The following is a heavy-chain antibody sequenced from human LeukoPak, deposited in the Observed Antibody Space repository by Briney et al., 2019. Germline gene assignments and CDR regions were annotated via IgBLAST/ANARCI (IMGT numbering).Heavy chain of an antibody. V-gene: IGHV4-61*02. J-gene: IGHJ4*02. CDR3: ARATYLYDSSGYYWPFDY. CDR1: GGSISSGNYY. D-gene: IGHD3-22*01. CDR2: VGST. Sequence: SQTLSLTCTVSGGSISSGNYYWSWIRQPAGRGLEWIGRVGSTNNNPSLKSRVTISVDTSKNQFSLKLSSVTAADTAVYYCARATYLYDSSGYYWPFDYWGQGTLVTVSS.